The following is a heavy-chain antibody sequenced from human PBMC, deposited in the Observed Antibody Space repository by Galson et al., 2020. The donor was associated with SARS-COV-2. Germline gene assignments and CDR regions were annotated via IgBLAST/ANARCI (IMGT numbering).Heavy chain of an antibody. CDR2: IFFDGSDK. J-gene: IGHJ4*02. D-gene: IGHD2-2*01. Sequence: GGSLRLSCAASGFTFSSHAMHWVRQAPGKGLEWVAQIFFDGSDKYYGDSVKGRFTISRDSSKNTVYLQMNNLRADDTAVYYCARDGQTSSSWAIDYWGQGTLVTVSS. V-gene: IGHV3-33*01. CDR1: GFTFSSHA. CDR3: ARDGQTSSSWAIDY.